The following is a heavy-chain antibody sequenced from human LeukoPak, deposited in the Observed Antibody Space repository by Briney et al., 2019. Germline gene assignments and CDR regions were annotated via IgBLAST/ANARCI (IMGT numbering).Heavy chain of an antibody. CDR2: IKQDGSEK. CDR1: GFTFSSYW. V-gene: IGHV3-7*01. CDR3: PRAGYSSGWDY. J-gene: IGHJ4*02. D-gene: IGHD6-19*01. Sequence: PGGSLRLSCAASGFTFSSYWMSWVRQAPGKGLEWVANIKQDGSEKYHVDSVKGRFTISRDNAENSLYLQMNSLRGEDTAVYFCPRAGYSSGWDYWGQGTLVTVSS.